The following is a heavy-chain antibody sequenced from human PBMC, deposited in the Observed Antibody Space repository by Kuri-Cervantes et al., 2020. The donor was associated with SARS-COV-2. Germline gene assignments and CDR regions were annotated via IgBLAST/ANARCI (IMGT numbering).Heavy chain of an antibody. Sequence: GSLRLSCAVYGGSFSGYYWSWVRQPPGKGLEWIGEINHSGSTNYNPSLKSRVTISVDTSKNQFSLKLSSVTAADTAVYYCARDLGIMITFGGVIGYWGQGTLVTVSS. CDR1: GGSFSGYY. D-gene: IGHD3-16*01. V-gene: IGHV4-34*01. CDR3: ARDLGIMITFGGVIGY. J-gene: IGHJ4*02. CDR2: INHSGST.